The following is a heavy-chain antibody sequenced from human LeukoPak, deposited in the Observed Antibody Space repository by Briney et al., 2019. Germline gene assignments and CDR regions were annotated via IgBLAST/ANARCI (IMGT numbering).Heavy chain of an antibody. V-gene: IGHV3-21*01. J-gene: IGHJ5*01. Sequence: PGGSLRLSCAGSAFALKSYSLSWVRPAPGKGLEWVSSIGKTSEYIYYADSVKGRFTISRDNVDNVVYLQMNSLGAEDTAVYYCARVAVSGPTGWFDSWGQGTLVIVFS. CDR2: IGKTSEYI. CDR1: AFALKSYS. D-gene: IGHD2-8*02. CDR3: ARVAVSGPTGWFDS.